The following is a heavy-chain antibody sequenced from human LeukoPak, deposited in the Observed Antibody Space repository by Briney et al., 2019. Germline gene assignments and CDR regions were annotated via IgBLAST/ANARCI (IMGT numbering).Heavy chain of an antibody. CDR2: INPSGGST. CDR1: GYTFTSYY. V-gene: IGHV1-46*01. CDR3: ARDHPPDFWSGRKEPFDY. D-gene: IGHD3-3*01. J-gene: IGHJ4*02. Sequence: ASVKVSCKASGYTFTSYYMHWVRQAPGQGLEWMGIINPSGGSTSYAQKLQGRVTMTTDTSTSTAYMELRSLRSDDTAVYYCARDHPPDFWSGRKEPFDYWGQGTLVTVSS.